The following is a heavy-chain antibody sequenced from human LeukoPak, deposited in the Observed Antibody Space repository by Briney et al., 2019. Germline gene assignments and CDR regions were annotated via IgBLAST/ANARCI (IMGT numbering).Heavy chain of an antibody. V-gene: IGHV4-59*12. CDR3: ARVVVPLNWFDP. CDR1: GGSISSYY. Sequence: KSSETLSLTCTVSGGSISSYYWSWIRQPPGKGLEWIGYIYYSGSTNYNPSLKSRVTISVDTSKNQFSLKLSSVTAADTAVYYCARVVVPLNWFDPWGQGTLVTVSS. J-gene: IGHJ5*02. CDR2: IYYSGST. D-gene: IGHD3-22*01.